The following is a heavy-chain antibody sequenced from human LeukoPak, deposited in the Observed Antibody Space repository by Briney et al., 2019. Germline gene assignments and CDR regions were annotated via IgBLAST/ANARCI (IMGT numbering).Heavy chain of an antibody. CDR2: ISGSGGST. J-gene: IGHJ4*02. V-gene: IGHV3-23*01. Sequence: PGASLRLSCAASGFTFSGYAMSWVRQAPGKGLEWVSAISGSGGSTYYADSVKGRFTISRDNSKNTLYLQMNSLRAEDTAVYYCAKTYRDDNRIDYWGQATLVTVSS. CDR3: AKTYRDDNRIDY. CDR1: GFTFSGYA. D-gene: IGHD1-1*01.